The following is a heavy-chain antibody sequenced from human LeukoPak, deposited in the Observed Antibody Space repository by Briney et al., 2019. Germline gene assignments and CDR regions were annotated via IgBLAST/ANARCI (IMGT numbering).Heavy chain of an antibody. CDR1: GYTFTSYD. J-gene: IGHJ6*03. V-gene: IGHV1-8*01. CDR3: ARAPAWGGGGNYYYYMDV. D-gene: IGHD3-16*01. Sequence: GASVKVSCKASGYTFTSYDINWVRQATGQGLEWMGWMNPNSGNTGYAQRFQGRVTMTTNTSISTAYMELSSLRSEDTAVYYCARAPAWGGGGNYYYYMDVWGKGTTVTVSS. CDR2: MNPNSGNT.